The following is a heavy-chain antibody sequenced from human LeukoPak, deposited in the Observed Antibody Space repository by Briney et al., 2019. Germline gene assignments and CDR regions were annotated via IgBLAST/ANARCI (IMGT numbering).Heavy chain of an antibody. CDR3: ATLADIVVVPAAMGGYYYGMDV. V-gene: IGHV1-2*02. CDR2: INPNSGGT. J-gene: IGHJ6*02. Sequence: ASVKVSCKASGYTFTGYYMHWVRQHPGQGLEGMGWINPNSGGTNYAQKFQGRVTMTRDTSISTAYMELSRLRSDDTAVYYCATLADIVVVPAAMGGYYYGMDVWGQGTTVTVSS. CDR1: GYTFTGYY. D-gene: IGHD2-2*01.